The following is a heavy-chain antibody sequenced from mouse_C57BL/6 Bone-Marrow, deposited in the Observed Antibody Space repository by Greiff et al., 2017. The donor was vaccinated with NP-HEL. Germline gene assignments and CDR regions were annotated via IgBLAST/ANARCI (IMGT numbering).Heavy chain of an antibody. Sequence: VKLQQPGAELVMPGASVKLSCKASGYTFTSYWMHWVKQRPGQGLEWIGEIDPSDSYTNYNQKFKGKSTLTVDKSSSTAYMQLSSLTSEDSAVYYCARSEDYAMDYWGQGTSVTVSS. CDR3: ARSEDYAMDY. J-gene: IGHJ4*01. CDR1: GYTFTSYW. CDR2: IDPSDSYT. V-gene: IGHV1-69*01.